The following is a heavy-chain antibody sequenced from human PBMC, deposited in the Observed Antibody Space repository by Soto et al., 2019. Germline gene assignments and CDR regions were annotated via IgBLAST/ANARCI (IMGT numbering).Heavy chain of an antibody. CDR1: GGSISSGDYY. V-gene: IGHV4-30-4*01. CDR2: IYYSGST. J-gene: IGHJ4*02. D-gene: IGHD3-22*01. Sequence: QVQLQESGPGLVKPSQTLSLTCTVSGGSISSGDYYWSWIRQPPGKGLEWIGYIYYSGSTYYNPSLKSRVTISVDTSKNQFSLKLSSVTAADTAVYYCARADYYDSSGYYFAFDYWGQGTLVTVSS. CDR3: ARADYYDSSGYYFAFDY.